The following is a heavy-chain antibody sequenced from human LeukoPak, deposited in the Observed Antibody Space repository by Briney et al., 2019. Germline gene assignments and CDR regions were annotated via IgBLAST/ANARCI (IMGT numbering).Heavy chain of an antibody. V-gene: IGHV3-64*01. J-gene: IGHJ4*02. CDR1: GFTFNDYP. CDR3: ARDSDGSVGVCYY. CDR2: ISSNVRST. Sequence: GGSLRLSCAASGFTFNDYPMHWVRQAPGKGLEYVSGISSNVRSTYYTNSVKGRFTISRDNSKNTLYLQMSSLRPEDMAVYYCARDSDGSVGVCYYWGQGTLVTVSS. D-gene: IGHD5/OR15-5a*01.